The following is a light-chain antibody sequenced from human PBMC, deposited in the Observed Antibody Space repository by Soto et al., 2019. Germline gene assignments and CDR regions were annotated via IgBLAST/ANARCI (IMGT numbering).Light chain of an antibody. Sequence: IQLTQSPPSLSASVGDRVTITCRASQDISSYLAWYQQKPGKAPKLLIYTASTLQRGVPSRFSGSGSATDFTLTISSLPPEDFATYYCQQVNSYPATFGGGTKVEIK. J-gene: IGKJ4*01. CDR1: QDISSY. CDR2: TAS. V-gene: IGKV1-9*01. CDR3: QQVNSYPAT.